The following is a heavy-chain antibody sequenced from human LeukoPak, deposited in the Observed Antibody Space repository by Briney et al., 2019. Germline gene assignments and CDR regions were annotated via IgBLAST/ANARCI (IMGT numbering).Heavy chain of an antibody. CDR3: ARARYGGNSEGYFDL. CDR1: GASISSYY. D-gene: IGHD4-23*01. V-gene: IGHV4-59*01. CDR2: IYYSGST. J-gene: IGHJ2*01. Sequence: SETLSLTCAVSGASISSYYWSWIRRPPGKGLEWIAFIYYSGSTKYNPSLKSRVTISVDTSKYQFSLKLSSVTAADTAVYYCARARYGGNSEGYFDLWGRGTLVTVSS.